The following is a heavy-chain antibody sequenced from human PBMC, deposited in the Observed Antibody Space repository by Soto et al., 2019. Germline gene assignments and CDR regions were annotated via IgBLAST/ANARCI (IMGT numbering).Heavy chain of an antibody. D-gene: IGHD5-18*01. CDR3: AREEHSYGYFDY. V-gene: IGHV3-33*01. Sequence: ESGGGVVQPGRSLRLSCAASGFTFSSNGMHWVRQAPGKGLEWVAGIWYDGNNKYYADSVKGRFTISRDNSKNTLYLQMNSLRAEGTAVYYCAREEHSYGYFDYWGQGTLVTVSS. J-gene: IGHJ4*02. CDR2: IWYDGNNK. CDR1: GFTFSSNG.